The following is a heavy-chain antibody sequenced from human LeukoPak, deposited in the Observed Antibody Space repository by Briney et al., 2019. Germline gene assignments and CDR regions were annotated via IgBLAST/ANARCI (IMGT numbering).Heavy chain of an antibody. CDR2: IYHSGST. D-gene: IGHD6-13*01. Sequence: SETLSLTCTVSGYSISSGYYWGWIRQPPGKGLEWIGSIYHSGSTYYNPSLKSRVTISVDTSKNQFSLKLSSVTAADTAVYYCASGIAASLFDLWGRGTLVTVSS. CDR1: GYSISSGYY. CDR3: ASGIAASLFDL. V-gene: IGHV4-38-2*02. J-gene: IGHJ2*01.